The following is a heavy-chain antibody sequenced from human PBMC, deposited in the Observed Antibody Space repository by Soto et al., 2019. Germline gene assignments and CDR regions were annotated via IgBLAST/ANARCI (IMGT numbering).Heavy chain of an antibody. CDR2: IYYSGST. D-gene: IGHD2-8*01. CDR3: ARDWTYCTNGVCYTGWFDP. V-gene: IGHV4-59*01. Sequence: QVQLQESGPGLVKPSETLSLTCTVSGGSISSYYWSWIRQPPGKGLEWIGYIYYSGSTNYNPSLKSRVTISVDTSKNQFSLKLSSVTAADTAVYYCARDWTYCTNGVCYTGWFDPWGQGTLVTVSS. J-gene: IGHJ5*02. CDR1: GGSISSYY.